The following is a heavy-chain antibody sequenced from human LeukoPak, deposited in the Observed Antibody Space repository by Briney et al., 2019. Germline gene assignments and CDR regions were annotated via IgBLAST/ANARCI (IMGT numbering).Heavy chain of an antibody. CDR3: ARDKGYCSSTGCLVLDY. Sequence: ASVKVSCKASGYTFTGYYMHWVRQAPGQGLEWMGWISPNSGGTNYAQKFQGRVTMTRDTSISTAYMELSRLRSDDTAVYYCARDKGYCSSTGCLVLDYWGQGTLVTVSS. J-gene: IGHJ4*02. CDR2: ISPNSGGT. V-gene: IGHV1-2*02. D-gene: IGHD2-2*01. CDR1: GYTFTGYY.